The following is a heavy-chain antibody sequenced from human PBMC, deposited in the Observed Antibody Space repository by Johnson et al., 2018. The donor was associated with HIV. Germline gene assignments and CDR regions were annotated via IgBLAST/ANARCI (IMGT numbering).Heavy chain of an antibody. Sequence: QVQLVESGGGVVQPGGSLRLSCAASGLTLSRCDMHWVRQAPGKGLEWVAFIRYDGSIKYYGDSVKGRFTISRDNSKNTLYLQMNSLRAEDTALYYCARERVGDAFDIWGQGTMVTVSS. CDR2: IRYDGSIK. CDR3: ARERVGDAFDI. J-gene: IGHJ3*02. D-gene: IGHD1-26*01. V-gene: IGHV3-30*02. CDR1: GLTLSRCD.